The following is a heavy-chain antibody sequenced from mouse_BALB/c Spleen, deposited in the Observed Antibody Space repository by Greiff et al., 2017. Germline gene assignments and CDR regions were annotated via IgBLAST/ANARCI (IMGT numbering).Heavy chain of an antibody. CDR3: ARHGGGLYYFDY. J-gene: IGHJ2*01. CDR2: ISSGGGST. V-gene: IGHV5-12-1*01. CDR1: GFAFSSYD. Sequence: EVKLVESGGGLVKPGGSLKLSCAASGFAFSSYDMSWVRQTPEKRLEWVAYISSGGGSTYYPDTVKGRFTISRDNAKNTLYLQMSSLKSEDTAMYYCARHGGGLYYFDYWGQGTTLTVSS.